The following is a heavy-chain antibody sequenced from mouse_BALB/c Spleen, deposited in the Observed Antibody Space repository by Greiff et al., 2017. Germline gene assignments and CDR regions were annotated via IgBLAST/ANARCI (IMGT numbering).Heavy chain of an antibody. CDR2: ISSGGST. CDR3: ARAGDYYGYYAMDY. V-gene: IGHV5-6-5*01. CDR1: GFTFSSYA. D-gene: IGHD1-2*01. Sequence: EVQGVESGGGLVKPGGSLKLSCAASGFTFSSYAMSWVRQTPEKRLEWVASISSGGSTYYPDSVKGRISISRDNARNILYLQMSSLRSEDTAMYYCARAGDYYGYYAMDYWGQGTSVTVSS. J-gene: IGHJ4*01.